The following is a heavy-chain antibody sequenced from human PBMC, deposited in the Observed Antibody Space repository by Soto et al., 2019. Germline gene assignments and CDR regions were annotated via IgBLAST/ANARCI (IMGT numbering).Heavy chain of an antibody. CDR1: GFTVSSKY. Sequence: EVQLVESGGGLVQPGGSLRLSCAASGFTVSSKYMTWVRQAPGKGLEWVSLIQSGGTTYYADSVKGRFTIPRDTSENTLNIKMDSLRVEETAVYYCERDDVLCDGGRCYGIPLAVWGKGTTVTVSS. CDR3: ERDDVLCDGGRCYGIPLAV. J-gene: IGHJ6*04. D-gene: IGHD2-15*01. CDR2: IQSGGTT. V-gene: IGHV3-66*01.